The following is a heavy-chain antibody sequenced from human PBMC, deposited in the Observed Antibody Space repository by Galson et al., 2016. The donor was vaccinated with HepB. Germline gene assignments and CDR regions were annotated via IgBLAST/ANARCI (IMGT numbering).Heavy chain of an antibody. V-gene: IGHV3-30*18. CDR3: AKLLELYRLGLYDYYGMDV. CDR2: ISYDASKK. Sequence: SLRLSCAASGFTFSNYAMHWVRQAPGKGLEWVAVISYDASKKYYADSVKGRSTISRDNSKNTLYLQMNSLSAEDTAVYYCAKLLELYRLGLYDYYGMDVWGKGTTVTVSS. J-gene: IGHJ6*04. CDR1: GFTFSNYA. D-gene: IGHD2-8*02.